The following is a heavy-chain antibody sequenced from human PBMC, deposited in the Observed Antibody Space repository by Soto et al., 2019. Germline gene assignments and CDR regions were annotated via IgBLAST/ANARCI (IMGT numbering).Heavy chain of an antibody. D-gene: IGHD2-8*01. V-gene: IGHV3-23*01. Sequence: GGSLRLSCAASGFTFSSYAMSWVRQAPGKGLEWVSAISGSGGSTYYADSVKGRFTISRDNSKNTLYLQMNSLRAEDTAVYYCAKVGERHPMLLMVYARGDYYYYGMDVWGQGTTVTVSS. CDR2: ISGSGGST. CDR3: AKVGERHPMLLMVYARGDYYYYGMDV. CDR1: GFTFSSYA. J-gene: IGHJ6*02.